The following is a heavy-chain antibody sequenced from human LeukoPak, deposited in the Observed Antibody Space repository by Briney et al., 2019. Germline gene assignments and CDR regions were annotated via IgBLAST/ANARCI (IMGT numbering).Heavy chain of an antibody. Sequence: PSGTLSLTCGVSGGSVINTNWWTWVRQPPGKGLEWIGEVHLDGRTNYNPSLESRLTMSVDVSENQVSLKLTSVTAADTAVYYCSRESGPFSPFGFWGQGTLVSVHS. CDR3: SRESGPFSPFGF. J-gene: IGHJ4*02. CDR2: VHLDGRT. CDR1: GGSVINTNW. V-gene: IGHV4-4*02. D-gene: IGHD1-26*01.